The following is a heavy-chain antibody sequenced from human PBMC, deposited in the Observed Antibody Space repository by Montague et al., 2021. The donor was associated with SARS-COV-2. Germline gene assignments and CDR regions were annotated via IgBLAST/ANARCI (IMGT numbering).Heavy chain of an antibody. D-gene: IGHD6-19*01. CDR1: GGSISSGSYY. CDR3: ARERSSGWD. V-gene: IGHV4-39*07. J-gene: IGHJ4*02. CDR2: IYYSGST. Sequence: SETLSLTCTVSGGSISSGSYYWGWIRQPPGKGLEWIGSIYYSGSTYKNPSLKSRVTLSVDTSENHFSLKLSSVTAADTAVYYCARERSSGWDWGQGTLVTVSS.